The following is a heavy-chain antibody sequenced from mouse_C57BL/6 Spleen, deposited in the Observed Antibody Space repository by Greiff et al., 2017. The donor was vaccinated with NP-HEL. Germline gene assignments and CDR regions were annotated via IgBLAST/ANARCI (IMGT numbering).Heavy chain of an antibody. J-gene: IGHJ2*01. CDR2: ISNGGGST. Sequence: DVKLVESGGGLVQPGGSLKLSCAASGFTFSDYYMYWVRQTPEKRLEWVAYISNGGGSTYYPDTVKGRFTISRDNAKNTLYLQMSRLKSEDTAMYYCARGEYFDYWGQGTTLTVSS. CDR3: ARGEYFDY. CDR1: GFTFSDYY. V-gene: IGHV5-12*01.